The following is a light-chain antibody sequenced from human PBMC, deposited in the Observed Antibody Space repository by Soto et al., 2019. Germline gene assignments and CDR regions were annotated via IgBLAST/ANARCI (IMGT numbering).Light chain of an antibody. Sequence: QSTPYPSSLSAFVRDRVTNPFRASQSLDNCLAWYQQKPGKAPKLLIYDVSSLESGVPSRFSGSGSETEFTLTISSLLPDDFATYYCQQYNRYWTFGQGTNVDI. CDR3: QQYNRYWT. V-gene: IGKV1-5*01. CDR2: DVS. CDR1: QSLDNC. J-gene: IGKJ1*01.